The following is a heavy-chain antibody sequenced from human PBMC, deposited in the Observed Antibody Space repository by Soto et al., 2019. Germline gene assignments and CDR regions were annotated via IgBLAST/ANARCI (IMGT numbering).Heavy chain of an antibody. D-gene: IGHD5-12*01. CDR2: VYHTGAT. CDR1: GASISSSY. Sequence: SESLSLTCTVSGASISSSYWSWIRQSPERGLEWIAYVYHTGATNYNPSLKSRVTISLDTSKGQFSLNLTSLTTADTAVYFCARGGNRYSNVASGVGGFDYWGQGSLVTVSS. J-gene: IGHJ4*02. CDR3: ARGGNRYSNVASGVGGFDY. V-gene: IGHV4-59*01.